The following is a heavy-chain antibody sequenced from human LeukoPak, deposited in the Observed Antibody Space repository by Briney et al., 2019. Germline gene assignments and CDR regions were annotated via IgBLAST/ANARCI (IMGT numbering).Heavy chain of an antibody. V-gene: IGHV1-69*13. CDR3: ARGRIVSGYSYGYVPFDY. D-gene: IGHD5-18*01. Sequence: SVKVSCKASGGTFSSYAISWVRQAPGQGLEWMGGIIPIFGTANYAQKFQGRVTITADESTSTAYMELSSLRSEDTVVYYCARGRIVSGYSYGYVPFDYWGQGTLVTVSS. CDR1: GGTFSSYA. J-gene: IGHJ4*02. CDR2: IIPIFGTA.